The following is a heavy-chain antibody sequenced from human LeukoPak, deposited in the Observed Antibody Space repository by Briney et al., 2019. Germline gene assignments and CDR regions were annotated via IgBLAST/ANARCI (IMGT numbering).Heavy chain of an antibody. Sequence: GGSLRLSCAASGFTVSSNYMSWVRQAPGKGLEWVSVIYSGGSTYYADSVKGRFTISRDNSKNTLYLQMNSLRAEDTAVYYCARGVSSGYYFTPLGYWGQGTLVTVSS. CDR1: GFTVSSNY. J-gene: IGHJ4*02. CDR3: ARGVSSGYYFTPLGY. V-gene: IGHV3-53*01. CDR2: IYSGGST. D-gene: IGHD3-22*01.